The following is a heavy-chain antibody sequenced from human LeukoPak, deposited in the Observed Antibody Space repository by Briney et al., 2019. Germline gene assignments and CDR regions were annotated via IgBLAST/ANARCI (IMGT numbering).Heavy chain of an antibody. Sequence: PGGSLRLSCAASGFTFSTYAMSWVRQAPGKGLDWVSTISDGGSDTHYADSVKGRFTISRDNAKNSLYLQMNSLRAEDTAVYYCARDYNFDYWGQGTLVTVSS. CDR3: ARDYNFDY. CDR1: GFTFSTYA. V-gene: IGHV3-23*01. CDR2: ISDGGSDT. J-gene: IGHJ4*02.